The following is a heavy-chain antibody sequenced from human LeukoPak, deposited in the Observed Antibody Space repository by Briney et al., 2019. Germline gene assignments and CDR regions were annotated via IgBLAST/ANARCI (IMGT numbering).Heavy chain of an antibody. CDR1: GFTFSSYG. V-gene: IGHV3-30*18. Sequence: GGSLRLSCAASGFTFSSYGMHWVRQAPGKGLEWVAVISHDGSNKYYADSVKGRFTISRDNSKNTLYLQMNSLRAEDTAVYYCAKDTGRGGNPGSPYYYYYGMDVWGQGTTVTVSS. J-gene: IGHJ6*01. CDR2: ISHDGSNK. CDR3: AKDTGRGGNPGSPYYYYYGMDV. D-gene: IGHD4-23*01.